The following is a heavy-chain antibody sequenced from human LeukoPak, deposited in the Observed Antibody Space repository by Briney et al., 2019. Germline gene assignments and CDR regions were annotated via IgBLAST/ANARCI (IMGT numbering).Heavy chain of an antibody. Sequence: GGSLRLSCAASGFTFSSYSMNWVRQAPGKGLEWVSYISSSSIYIYYADSLKGRFTISRDNAKNSLYLQMNRLRAEDTAVYYCARRFPLYYYGSGSPGDYYMDVWGKGTTVTISS. CDR3: ARRFPLYYYGSGSPGDYYMDV. CDR1: GFTFSSYS. CDR2: ISSSSIYI. D-gene: IGHD3-10*01. V-gene: IGHV3-21*01. J-gene: IGHJ6*03.